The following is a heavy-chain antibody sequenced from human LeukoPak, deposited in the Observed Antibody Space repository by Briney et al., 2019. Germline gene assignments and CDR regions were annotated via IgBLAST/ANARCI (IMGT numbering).Heavy chain of an antibody. J-gene: IGHJ5*02. Sequence: PSETLSLTCAVYGGSFSGYYWSWIRQPPGKGLEWIGEINHSGSTNYNPSLKSRVTIPVDTSKNQFSLKLSSVTAADTAVYYCARGVYSSGWYGETAFDPWGQGTLVTVSS. D-gene: IGHD6-19*01. CDR1: GGSFSGYY. CDR3: ARGVYSSGWYGETAFDP. CDR2: INHSGST. V-gene: IGHV4-34*01.